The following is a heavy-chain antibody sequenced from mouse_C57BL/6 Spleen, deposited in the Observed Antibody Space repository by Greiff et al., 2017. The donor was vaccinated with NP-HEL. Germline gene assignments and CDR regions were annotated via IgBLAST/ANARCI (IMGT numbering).Heavy chain of an antibody. V-gene: IGHV1-80*01. CDR2: IYPGDGDT. J-gene: IGHJ4*01. CDR3: ARIGGNYAMDY. Sequence: VQLQESGAELVKPGASVKISCKASGYAFSSYWMNWVKQRPGKGLEWIGQIYPGDGDTNYNGKFKGKATLTADKSSSTAYMQLSSLTSEDSAVYFCARIGGNYAMDYWGQGTSVTVSS. CDR1: GYAFSSYW.